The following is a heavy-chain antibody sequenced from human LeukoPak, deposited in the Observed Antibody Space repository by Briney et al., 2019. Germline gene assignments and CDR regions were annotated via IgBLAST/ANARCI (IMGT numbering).Heavy chain of an antibody. CDR1: GFTFSSYG. V-gene: IGHV3-30*18. J-gene: IGHJ6*04. Sequence: GGSLRPSCAASGFTFSSYGMHWVRQAPGKGLEWVAVISYDGSNKYYADSVKGRFTISRDNSKNTLYLQMNSLRAEDTAVYYCAKSFKGIVVVPAAMPGPQFEWYYYGMDVWGKGTTVTVSS. CDR2: ISYDGSNK. D-gene: IGHD2-2*01. CDR3: AKSFKGIVVVPAAMPGPQFEWYYYGMDV.